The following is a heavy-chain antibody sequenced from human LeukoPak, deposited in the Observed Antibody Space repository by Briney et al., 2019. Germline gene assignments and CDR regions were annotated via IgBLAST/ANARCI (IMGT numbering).Heavy chain of an antibody. CDR3: ARQGRRDGYNYVFFDY. V-gene: IGHV4-4*09. J-gene: IGHJ4*02. CDR1: GGSISSYY. CDR2: IYTSGST. D-gene: IGHD5-24*01. Sequence: TPSETLSLTCTVSGGSISSYYWSWIRQPPGKGLEWIGYIYTSGSTNYNPSLKSRVTISVDTSKNQFSLKLSSVTAADTAVYYFARQGRRDGYNYVFFDYCAQGTLNTVSS.